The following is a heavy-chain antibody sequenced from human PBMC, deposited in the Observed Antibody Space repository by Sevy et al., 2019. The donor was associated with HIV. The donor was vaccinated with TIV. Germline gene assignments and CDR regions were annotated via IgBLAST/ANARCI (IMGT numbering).Heavy chain of an antibody. CDR2: VKTDGSGT. J-gene: IGHJ4*02. CDR3: VRDSGSYSLFDY. D-gene: IGHD3-10*01. CDR1: GFTFSKSW. Sequence: GGSLRLSCTASGFTFSKSWMHWVRQVPGKGLQWVSRVKTDGSGTIYADSVKGRFIISRDNAKNTVYLQMNSLRAEDTAVYFCVRDSGSYSLFDYWVQGTLVTVSS. V-gene: IGHV3-74*01.